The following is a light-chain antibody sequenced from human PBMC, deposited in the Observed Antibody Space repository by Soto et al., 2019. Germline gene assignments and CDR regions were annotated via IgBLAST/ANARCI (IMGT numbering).Light chain of an antibody. Sequence: DIEMTQSPSSLSASVGDRVTITCQASQDISNYLNWYQQKPGKAPKLLIYDASNLETGVPSRFSGSGSGTDFTFTISSLQPEDIATYYCQKYNGAPRTFGQGTKVDI. CDR3: QKYNGAPRT. J-gene: IGKJ1*01. V-gene: IGKV1-33*01. CDR1: QDISNY. CDR2: DAS.